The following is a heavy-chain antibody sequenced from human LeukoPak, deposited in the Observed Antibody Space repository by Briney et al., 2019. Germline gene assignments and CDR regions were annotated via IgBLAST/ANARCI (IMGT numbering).Heavy chain of an antibody. Sequence: SETLSLTCTVSGGSISGYYWSWIRQPPGKGLEWIGYIYHNGDTNYNPSLQSRLTISVDTSKNQFSLKLSSVTAADTAVYYCARHLRAVAGGRYFDYWGQGTQVTVSS. CDR3: ARHLRAVAGGRYFDY. V-gene: IGHV4-59*08. CDR1: GGSISGYY. CDR2: IYHNGDT. J-gene: IGHJ4*02. D-gene: IGHD6-19*01.